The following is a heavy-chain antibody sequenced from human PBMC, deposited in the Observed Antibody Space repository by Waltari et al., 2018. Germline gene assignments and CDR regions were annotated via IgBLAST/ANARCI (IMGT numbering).Heavy chain of an antibody. CDR2: IKQDGSEK. CDR3: ARLITGTIFSLDWYFDL. CDR1: GFTFSSYW. J-gene: IGHJ2*01. D-gene: IGHD1-7*01. V-gene: IGHV3-7*01. Sequence: EVQLVESGGGLVQPGGSLRLSCAASGFTFSSYWMSWVRQAPGKGLEWVANIKQDGSEKYYVDSVKGRFTISRDNAKNSLYLQMNSLRAEDTAVYYCARLITGTIFSLDWYFDLWGRGTLVTVSS.